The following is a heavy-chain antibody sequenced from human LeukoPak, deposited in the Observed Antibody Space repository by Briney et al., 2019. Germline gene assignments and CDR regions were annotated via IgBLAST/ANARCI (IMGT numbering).Heavy chain of an antibody. D-gene: IGHD2-21*02. J-gene: IGHJ4*02. CDR3: ARDRTVTHLDY. CDR1: GFTFSSYG. Sequence: PGGSLRLSCTASGFTFSSYGMHWVRRAPGKGLEWVAVIWYDASNRYYADSVKGRFTISKDNSKNTLYLQMSSLRAEDTAVYYCARDRTVTHLDYWGQGTLVTVSS. V-gene: IGHV3-33*01. CDR2: IWYDASNR.